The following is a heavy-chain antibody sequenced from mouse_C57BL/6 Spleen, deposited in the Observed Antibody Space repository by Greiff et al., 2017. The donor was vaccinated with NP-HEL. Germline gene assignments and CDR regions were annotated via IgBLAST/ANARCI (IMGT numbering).Heavy chain of an antibody. D-gene: IGHD2-4*01. CDR3: AREAYDYVSWFAY. V-gene: IGHV5-4*01. J-gene: IGHJ3*01. Sequence: EVQLVESGGGLVKPGGSLKLSCAASGFTFSSYAMSWVRQTPEKRLEWVATISDGGSYTYYPDNVKGRFTISRDNAKNNLYLQMSHLKSEDTAMYYCAREAYDYVSWFAYWGQGTLVTVSA. CDR1: GFTFSSYA. CDR2: ISDGGSYT.